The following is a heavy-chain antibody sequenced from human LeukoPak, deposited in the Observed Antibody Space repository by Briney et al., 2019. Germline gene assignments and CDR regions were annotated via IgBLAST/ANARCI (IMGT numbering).Heavy chain of an antibody. D-gene: IGHD2-2*03. CDR2: IYPGDSDT. J-gene: IGHJ6*03. Sequence: GESLKISCEVSGYSFTTYWIGWVRQMPGKGLEWMGVIYPGDSDTTYSPSFQGHVTISADKSISTAYLQWSSLKASDTAMYYCARHGSVDSNYYMDVWGKGTTVTVSS. CDR3: ARHGSVDSNYYMDV. V-gene: IGHV5-51*01. CDR1: GYSFTTYW.